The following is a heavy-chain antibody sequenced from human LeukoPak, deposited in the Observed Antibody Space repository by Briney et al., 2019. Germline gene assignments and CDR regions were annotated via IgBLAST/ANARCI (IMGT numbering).Heavy chain of an antibody. CDR3: ATLVGGLTMVRGVQERGNWFDP. Sequence: PGRSLRLSCAASGFTFSSYAMSWVRQAPGKGLEWVSAISGSGGSTYYADSVKGRFTISRDNSKNTLYLQMNSLRAEDTAVYYCATLVGGLTMVRGVQERGNWFDPWGQGTLVTVSS. CDR1: GFTFSSYA. D-gene: IGHD3-10*01. V-gene: IGHV3-23*01. CDR2: ISGSGGST. J-gene: IGHJ5*02.